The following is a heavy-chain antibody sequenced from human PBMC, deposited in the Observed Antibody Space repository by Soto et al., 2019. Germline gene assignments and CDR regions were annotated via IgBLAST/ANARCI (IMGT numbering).Heavy chain of an antibody. V-gene: IGHV3-30-3*01. Sequence: GGSLRLSCAASGFTFSSYAMHWVRQAPGKGLEWVAVISYDGSNKYYADSVKGRFTISRDNSKNTLYLQMNSLRAEDTAVYYCARVIGGLRYFDWTNKRYYYYRMDAWGRGTNVSLSS. D-gene: IGHD3-9*01. CDR2: ISYDGSNK. CDR3: ARVIGGLRYFDWTNKRYYYYRMDA. CDR1: GFTFSSYA. J-gene: IGHJ6*02.